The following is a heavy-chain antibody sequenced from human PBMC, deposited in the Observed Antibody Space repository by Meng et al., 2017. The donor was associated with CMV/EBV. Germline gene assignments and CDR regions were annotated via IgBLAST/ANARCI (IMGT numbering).Heavy chain of an antibody. CDR2: IDPSDSYT. CDR1: YSVTSYW. Sequence: YSVTSYWISWVRQMPGKDLEWMGRIDPSDSYTNYSPSFQGHVTISADKSISTAYLQWSSLKASDTAMYYCARQTKGSSWYDRGNWFDPWGQGTLVTVSS. J-gene: IGHJ5*02. CDR3: ARQTKGSSWYDRGNWFDP. D-gene: IGHD6-13*01. V-gene: IGHV5-10-1*01.